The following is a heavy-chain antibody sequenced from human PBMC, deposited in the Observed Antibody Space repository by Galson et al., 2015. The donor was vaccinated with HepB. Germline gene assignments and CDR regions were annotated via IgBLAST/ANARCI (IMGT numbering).Heavy chain of an antibody. J-gene: IGHJ5*02. Sequence: SLRLSCAASGFAFSTYKMNWVRQAPGKGLEWVSFISSSGGSISYADSVKGRFTISRDNGKNSLFLQMSSLRAEDSAVYYCVKDGNLVAGDLRISWGQGTRVTVSS. CDR2: ISSSGGSI. V-gene: IGHV3-21*01. CDR1: GFAFSTYK. D-gene: IGHD2-2*01. CDR3: VKDGNLVAGDLRIS.